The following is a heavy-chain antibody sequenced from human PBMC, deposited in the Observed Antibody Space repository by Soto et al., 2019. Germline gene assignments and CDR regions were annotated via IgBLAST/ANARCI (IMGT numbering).Heavy chain of an antibody. J-gene: IGHJ5*02. V-gene: IGHV4-34*01. D-gene: IGHD3-10*01. CDR2: INHSGST. CDR3: ARGMRYYYGSGRHWFDP. Sequence: PSETLSLTCAVYGGSFSGYYWSWIRQPPGKGLEWIGEINHSGSTDYNPSLKSRVTISVDTSKNQFSLKLSSVTAADTAVNYCARGMRYYYGSGRHWFDPWGQGTLVTVYS. CDR1: GGSFSGYY.